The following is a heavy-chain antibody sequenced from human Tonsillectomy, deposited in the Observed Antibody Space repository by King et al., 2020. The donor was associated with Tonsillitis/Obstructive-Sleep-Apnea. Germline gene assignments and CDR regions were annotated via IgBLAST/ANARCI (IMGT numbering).Heavy chain of an antibody. CDR3: ARTQGYCSSTSCYWTLWY. CDR2: IDWDDDN. V-gene: IGHV2-70*11. Sequence: TLKESGPALVKPTQTLTLTCTFSGFSLNTSGMCVSWIRQPPGKALEWLARIDWDDDNYYSTSLKTRLTISKDTSKNQVVLTMTNMDPVDTGTYYCARTQGYCSSTSCYWTLWYWGQGTLVTVSS. J-gene: IGHJ4*02. D-gene: IGHD2-2*01. CDR1: GFSLNTSGMC.